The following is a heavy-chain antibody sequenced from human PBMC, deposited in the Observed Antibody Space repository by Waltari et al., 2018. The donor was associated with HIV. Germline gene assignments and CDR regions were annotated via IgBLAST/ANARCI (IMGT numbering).Heavy chain of an antibody. CDR3: ARVRSTMGRFQGFDY. CDR1: GLSVSSNF. Sequence: EVQLVETGGGLIQHGGSLRLSCAASGLSVSSNFMNWVRQAPGKGLEWVSLIYNNNSTYYADSVKGRFTISRDNSKNTLYLQMNSLRAEDTAVYYCARVRSTMGRFQGFDYWGQGTLVTVSS. D-gene: IGHD1-26*01. J-gene: IGHJ4*02. CDR2: IYNNNST. V-gene: IGHV3-53*02.